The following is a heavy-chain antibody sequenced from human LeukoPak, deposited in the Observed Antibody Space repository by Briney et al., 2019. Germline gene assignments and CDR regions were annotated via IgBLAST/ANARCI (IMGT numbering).Heavy chain of an antibody. Sequence: GGSLRLSCAASGFTFSNAWMSWVRQAPGKGLEWVGRIKSKTDGGTTDYAAPVKGRFTISRDDSKNTLYLQMNSLKTEDTAVYYGTRVPGYSSGCSRVLGYGGQETLVTVSS. J-gene: IGHJ4*02. CDR1: GFTFSNAW. CDR3: TRVPGYSSGCSRVLGY. V-gene: IGHV3-15*01. D-gene: IGHD6-19*01. CDR2: IKSKTDGGTT.